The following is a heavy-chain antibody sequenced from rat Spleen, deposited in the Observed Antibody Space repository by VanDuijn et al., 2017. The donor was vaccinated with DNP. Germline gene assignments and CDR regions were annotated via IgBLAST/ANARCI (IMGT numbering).Heavy chain of an antibody. Sequence: EVQLQESGPGLVKPSQSLSLTCSVTGYSITSSYRWNWIRKFPGNKMEWIGHISYSGRTTYNQSLKSRISITRDTSKNQFFLQVNSVTTEDTATYYCARLTTAGDYWGQGVMVTVSS. CDR2: ISYSGRT. V-gene: IGHV3-1*01. D-gene: IGHD1-10*01. CDR1: GYSITSSY. CDR3: ARLTTAGDY. J-gene: IGHJ2*01.